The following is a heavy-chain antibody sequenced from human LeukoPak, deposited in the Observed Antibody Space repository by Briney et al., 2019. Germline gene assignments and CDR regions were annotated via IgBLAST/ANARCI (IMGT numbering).Heavy chain of an antibody. CDR2: ISAYNGNT. V-gene: IGHV1-18*01. CDR1: GYTFTSYD. D-gene: IGHD4-23*01. Sequence: ASVKVSCKASGYTFTSYDISWVRQAPGQGLEWMGWISAYNGNTNYAQKLQGRVTMTTDTSTSTAYMELGSLRSDDTAVYYCAREATVDFNWFDPWGQGTLVTVSS. CDR3: AREATVDFNWFDP. J-gene: IGHJ5*02.